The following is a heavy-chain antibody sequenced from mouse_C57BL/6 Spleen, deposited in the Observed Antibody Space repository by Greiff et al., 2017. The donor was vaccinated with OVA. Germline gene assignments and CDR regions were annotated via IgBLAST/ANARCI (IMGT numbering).Heavy chain of an antibody. CDR1: GYTFTSYW. CDR3: AKEFDY. J-gene: IGHJ2*01. V-gene: IGHV1-50*01. CDR2: IDPSDSYT. Sequence: QVQLQQPGAELVKPGASVKLSCKASGYTFTSYWMQWVKQRPGQGLEWIGEIDPSDSYTHYNQKFKGKATLPVDTTSSTAYMQLSSLTSEGSAVDYCAKEFDYWGQGTTLTVSS.